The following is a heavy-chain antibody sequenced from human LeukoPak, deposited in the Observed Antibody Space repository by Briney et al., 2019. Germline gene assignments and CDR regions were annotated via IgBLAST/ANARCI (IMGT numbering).Heavy chain of an antibody. CDR3: ARGRYSGYDNFDY. D-gene: IGHD5-12*01. Sequence: GGSLRLSCAASGFTFDDYAMHWVRQAPGKGLEWVSGISWNSGSIGYADSVKGRFTISRDNAKNSLYLQMNSLRAEDTAVYYCARGRYSGYDNFDYWGQGTLVTVSS. V-gene: IGHV3-9*01. CDR2: ISWNSGSI. J-gene: IGHJ4*02. CDR1: GFTFDDYA.